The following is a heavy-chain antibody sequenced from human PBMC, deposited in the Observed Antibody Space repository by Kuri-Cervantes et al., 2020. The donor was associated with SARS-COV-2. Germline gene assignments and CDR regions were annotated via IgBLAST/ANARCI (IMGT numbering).Heavy chain of an antibody. CDR2: IYYCGST. V-gene: IGHV4-59*01. CDR1: GGSISSYY. CDR3: ASDNGLY. Sequence: CTVSGGSISSYYWSWIRQPPGKGLEWIGYIYYCGSTNYNPSLKSRVTISVDTSKNQFSLKLSSMTAADTAVYYCASDNGLYWGQGTLVTVSS. J-gene: IGHJ4*02.